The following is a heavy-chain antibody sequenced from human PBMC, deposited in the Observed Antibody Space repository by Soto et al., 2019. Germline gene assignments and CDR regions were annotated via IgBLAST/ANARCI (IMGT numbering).Heavy chain of an antibody. V-gene: IGHV3-23*01. D-gene: IGHD3-22*01. Sequence: EVQLLESGGGLVQPGGSLRLSCAASGFTCSSYAMSWVRQAPGKGLEWVSAISGRGGSTYYADSVKGRFTISRDNSKNTLYLQMNSLRAEDTAVYSCAKDGSYYDSSGYSNWGQGTLVTVSS. CDR1: GFTCSSYA. CDR3: AKDGSYYDSSGYSN. J-gene: IGHJ4*02. CDR2: ISGRGGST.